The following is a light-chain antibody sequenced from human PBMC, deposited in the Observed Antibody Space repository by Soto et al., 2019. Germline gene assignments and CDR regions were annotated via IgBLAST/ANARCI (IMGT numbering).Light chain of an antibody. CDR3: QQSNNSPLT. J-gene: IGKJ4*01. Sequence: DIQMTQSPSSLSASVGDRVTITCRASQSISSDLNWYQQKPGEAPKLLVYGASNLQSGVPSTFSGSGSGTDFTLTISSLQPEDFATYYCQQSNNSPLTFGGGTKVEIK. CDR2: GAS. CDR1: QSISSD. V-gene: IGKV1-39*01.